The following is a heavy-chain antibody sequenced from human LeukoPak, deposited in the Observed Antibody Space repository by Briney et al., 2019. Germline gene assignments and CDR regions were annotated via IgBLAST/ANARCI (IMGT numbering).Heavy chain of an antibody. J-gene: IGHJ4*02. D-gene: IGHD3-22*01. CDR1: GFTFSSYE. CDR2: ISSSGSTI. Sequence: GGSLRLSCAASGFTFSSYEMNWVRQAPGKGLEWVSYISSSGSTIYYADSVKGRFTISRDNAKNSLYLQMYSLRAEDTAVYYCASRDSSGYYWGVDYWGQGTLVTVSS. CDR3: ASRDSSGYYWGVDY. V-gene: IGHV3-48*03.